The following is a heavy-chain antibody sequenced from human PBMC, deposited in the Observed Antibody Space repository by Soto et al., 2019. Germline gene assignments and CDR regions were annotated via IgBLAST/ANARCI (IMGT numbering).Heavy chain of an antibody. CDR2: IYTSGST. CDR3: ARDKSSSWYPSNWFDP. Sequence: TLSLTCTVSGGSISSYYWSWIRQPAGKGLEWIGRIYTSGSTNYNPSLKSRVTMSVDTSKNQFSLKLSSVTAADTAVYYCARDKSSSWYPSNWFDPWGQGTLVTVSS. J-gene: IGHJ5*02. CDR1: GGSISSYY. D-gene: IGHD6-13*01. V-gene: IGHV4-4*07.